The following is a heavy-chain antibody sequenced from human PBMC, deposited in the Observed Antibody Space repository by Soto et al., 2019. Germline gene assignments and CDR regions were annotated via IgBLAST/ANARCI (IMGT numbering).Heavy chain of an antibody. Sequence: QVQLVQSGAEVKKPGSSVKVSCKASGGTFSSYAISWVRQAPGQGLEWMGGIIPIFGTANYAQKFQGRVTITADESTSTAYTGLSSCRSEDTAVYYCARVPYRGGCTNGVCSTGGVYYFYGMVVWGQGTTVTVSS. CDR2: IIPIFGTA. CDR1: GGTFSSYA. D-gene: IGHD2-8*01. J-gene: IGHJ6*02. V-gene: IGHV1-69*01. CDR3: ARVPYRGGCTNGVCSTGGVYYFYGMVV.